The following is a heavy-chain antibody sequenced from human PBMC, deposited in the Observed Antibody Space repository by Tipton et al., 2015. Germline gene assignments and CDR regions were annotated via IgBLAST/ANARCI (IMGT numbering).Heavy chain of an antibody. V-gene: IGHV4-39*02. CDR1: GVSISGTSYY. J-gene: IGHJ6*02. CDR2: IYYSGNT. Sequence: TLSLTCTVSGVSISGTSYYWGWIRQPPGKGLEWIGSIYYSGNTNYNPSLNSRVTISIDTSRNQFSLKLSSVTAADTAVYYCARDFTPYQYYAMDVWGQGTTVTVSS. CDR3: ARDFTPYQYYAMDV.